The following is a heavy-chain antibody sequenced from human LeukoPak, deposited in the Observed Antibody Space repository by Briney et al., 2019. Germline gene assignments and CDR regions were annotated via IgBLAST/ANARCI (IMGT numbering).Heavy chain of an antibody. D-gene: IGHD6-6*01. J-gene: IGHJ6*03. CDR1: GYTLTELS. Sequence: ASVKVSCKVSGYTLTELSMHWVRQAPGKGLEWMGGFDPEDGETIYAQKFQGRVTMTEDTSTDTAYMELSSLRSEDTAVYYCARRSEQLAKNEYYYYYYMDVWGKGTTVTVSS. CDR3: ARRSEQLAKNEYYYYYYMDV. CDR2: FDPEDGET. V-gene: IGHV1-24*01.